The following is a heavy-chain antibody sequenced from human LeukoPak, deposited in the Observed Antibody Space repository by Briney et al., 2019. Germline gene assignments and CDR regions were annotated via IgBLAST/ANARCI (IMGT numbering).Heavy chain of an antibody. CDR3: ARSDYDSSDWYFDL. V-gene: IGHV4-34*01. Sequence: ASETLSLTCAVYGGSFSGYYWSWIRQPPGKGLEWIGEINHSGSTNYNPSLKSRVTISVDTSKNQFSLKLSSVTAADTAVYYCARSDYDSSDWYFDLWGRGTLVTVSS. CDR2: INHSGST. J-gene: IGHJ2*01. D-gene: IGHD3-22*01. CDR1: GGSFSGYY.